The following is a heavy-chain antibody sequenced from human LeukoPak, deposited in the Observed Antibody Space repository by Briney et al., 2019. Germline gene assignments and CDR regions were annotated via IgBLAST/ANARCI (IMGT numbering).Heavy chain of an antibody. Sequence: GGSLRLSCVASGFDVNSNSMNWVSQAPGKGLEWVSLIYGSELTYYADSVKGRFTTFRDDSKNTLSLQMNSLRAEDTAMYYCARDLLTLDAFDIWGQGTTVTVSS. CDR1: GFDVNSNS. CDR3: ARDLLTLDAFDI. J-gene: IGHJ3*02. V-gene: IGHV3-66*01. CDR2: IYGSELT. D-gene: IGHD2-15*01.